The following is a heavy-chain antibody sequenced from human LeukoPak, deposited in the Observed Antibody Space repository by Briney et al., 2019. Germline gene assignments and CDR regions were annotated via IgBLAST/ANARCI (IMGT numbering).Heavy chain of an antibody. CDR2: IDCDDDN. J-gene: IGHJ4*02. V-gene: IGHV2-70*04. D-gene: IGHD1-1*01. CDR3: SRLTTTGTDFDS. Sequence: SGPALVKPTQTLTLACTFSGFSLNTYSTRLSWIPQPPGKALVLLARIDCDDDNFYSTSLKTRLSISKDASKNQVVLTLTTVDPVDTATYYCSRLTTTGTDFDSWGQGTLVTVSS. CDR1: GFSLNTYSTR.